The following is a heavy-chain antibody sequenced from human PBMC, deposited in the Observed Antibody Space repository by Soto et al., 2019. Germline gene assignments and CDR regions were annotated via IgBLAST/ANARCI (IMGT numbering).Heavy chain of an antibody. D-gene: IGHD2-2*01. CDR3: ARDQGPAAMPNWFDP. J-gene: IGHJ5*02. CDR2: ISSSGSTI. V-gene: IGHV3-48*03. CDR1: GFTFSSYE. Sequence: EVQLVESGGGLVQPGGSLRLSCAASGFTFSSYEMNWVRQAPGKGLEWGSYISSSGSTIYYADSVKGRFTISRDNAKNSLYLQMNSLRAEDTAVYYCARDQGPAAMPNWFDPWGQGTLVTVSS.